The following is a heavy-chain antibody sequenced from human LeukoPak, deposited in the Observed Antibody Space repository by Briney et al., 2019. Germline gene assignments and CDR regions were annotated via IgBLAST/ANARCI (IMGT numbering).Heavy chain of an antibody. D-gene: IGHD6-19*01. Sequence: ASVKVSCKASGYTFTGYYMHWVRQAPGQGLEWMGWINPNSGGTNYAQKFQGRVTMTRDTSISTAYMELSRLRSDDTAVYYCARDGEVAGWCTVFDYWGQGTLVTVSS. CDR2: INPNSGGT. V-gene: IGHV1-2*02. CDR3: ARDGEVAGWCTVFDY. CDR1: GYTFTGYY. J-gene: IGHJ4*02.